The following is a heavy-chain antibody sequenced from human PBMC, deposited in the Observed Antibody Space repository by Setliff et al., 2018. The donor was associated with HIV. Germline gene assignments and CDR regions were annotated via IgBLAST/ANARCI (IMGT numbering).Heavy chain of an antibody. V-gene: IGHV4-59*11. CDR2: IYYSGST. Sequence: SETLSLTCTVSGGSISSHYWSWIRQPPGKGLEWIGSIYYSGSTNYNPSLKSRVTISVGTSKNQFSLRLSAVTAADTAVYYCASLTDYGGDSGSHWGQGTLVTVSS. J-gene: IGHJ4*02. CDR1: GGSISSHY. CDR3: ASLTDYGGDSGSH. D-gene: IGHD4-17*01.